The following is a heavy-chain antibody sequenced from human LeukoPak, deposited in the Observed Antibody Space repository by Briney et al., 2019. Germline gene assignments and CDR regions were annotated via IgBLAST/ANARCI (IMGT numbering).Heavy chain of an antibody. Sequence: SVKVSCKASGGTFSSYAISWVRQAPGQGLEWMGGIIPIFGTANYAQKFQGRVTITTDESTSTAYMELSSLRSEDTAVYYCAREHYSNYLWNFDYWGQGTLVTVSS. J-gene: IGHJ4*02. CDR2: IIPIFGTA. CDR1: GGTFSSYA. CDR3: AREHYSNYLWNFDY. D-gene: IGHD4-11*01. V-gene: IGHV1-69*05.